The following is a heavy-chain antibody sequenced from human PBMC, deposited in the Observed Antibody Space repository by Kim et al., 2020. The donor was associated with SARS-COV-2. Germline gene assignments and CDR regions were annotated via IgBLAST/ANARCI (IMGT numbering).Heavy chain of an antibody. V-gene: IGHV1-58*01. Sequence: SVKVSCKASGFTFTSSAVQWVRQARGQRLEWIGWIVVGSGNTNYAQKFQERVTITRDMSTSTAYMELSSLRSEDTAVYYCAADPHYDSSVYYSVAFDYWGQGTLVTVSS. D-gene: IGHD3-22*01. CDR3: AADPHYDSSVYYSVAFDY. CDR1: GFTFTSSA. CDR2: IVVGSGNT. J-gene: IGHJ4*02.